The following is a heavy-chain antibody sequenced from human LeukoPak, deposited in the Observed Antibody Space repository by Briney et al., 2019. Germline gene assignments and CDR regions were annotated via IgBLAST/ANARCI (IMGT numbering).Heavy chain of an antibody. Sequence: SETLSLTCTVSDGSISSYYWSWIRQPPGKGLEWIGYIYYRGSTNYNPSLKSRVTISVDTSKNQFSLKLSSVTAADTAVYYCASTPGQLHFDYWGQGTLVTVSS. CDR2: IYYRGST. J-gene: IGHJ4*02. CDR3: ASTPGQLHFDY. CDR1: DGSISSYY. D-gene: IGHD1-1*01. V-gene: IGHV4-59*08.